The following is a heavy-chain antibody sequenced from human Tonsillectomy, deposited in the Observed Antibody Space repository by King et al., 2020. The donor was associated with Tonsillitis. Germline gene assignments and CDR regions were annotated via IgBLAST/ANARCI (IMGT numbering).Heavy chain of an antibody. V-gene: IGHV3-23*04. CDR1: GFTFSSYD. CDR2: ISGSGGST. J-gene: IGHJ4*02. CDR3: AKDPWDWGFGELDIDY. Sequence: VQLVESGGGLVQPGGSLRLSCAASGFTFSSYDMSWVRQAPGKGLEWVSAISGSGGSTYYADSVKGRFTISRDNSKNTLYLQMSSLRADDTAVYYGAKDPWDWGFGELDIDYWGQGTLVTVSS. D-gene: IGHD3-10*01.